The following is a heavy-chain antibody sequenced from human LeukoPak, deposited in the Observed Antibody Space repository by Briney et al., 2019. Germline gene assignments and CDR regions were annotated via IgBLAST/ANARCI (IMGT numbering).Heavy chain of an antibody. Sequence: SETLSLTCTVSGGSISSYYWSWIRQPPGKGLEWIGYIYYSGSTNYNPSLKSRVTISVDTSKNQFSLKLSSVTAADTAVYYCARHDILTGYGVQNWFDPWGQGTLVTVSS. D-gene: IGHD3-9*01. V-gene: IGHV4-59*08. J-gene: IGHJ5*02. CDR2: IYYSGST. CDR1: GGSISSYY. CDR3: ARHDILTGYGVQNWFDP.